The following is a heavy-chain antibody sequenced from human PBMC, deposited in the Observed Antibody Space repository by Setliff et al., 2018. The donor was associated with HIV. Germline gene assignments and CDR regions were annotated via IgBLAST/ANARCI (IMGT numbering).Heavy chain of an antibody. CDR2: IPYDGSYK. CDR1: GFSFSSYG. J-gene: IGHJ4*02. V-gene: IGHV3-30*02. CDR3: AKRATATAPFDY. D-gene: IGHD2-15*01. Sequence: GGSLRLSCAASGFSFSSYGLHWVRQAPGKRLEWVAFIPYDGSYKYYADSVKGRFTISRDNSRTTMYLQMNSLRAEDTAVYYCAKRATATAPFDYWGQGTLVTVSS.